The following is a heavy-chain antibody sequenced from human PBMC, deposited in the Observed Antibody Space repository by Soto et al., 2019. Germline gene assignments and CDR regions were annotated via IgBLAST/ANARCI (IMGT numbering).Heavy chain of an antibody. CDR1: GGSISSNSYY. CDR3: ARQPLGSSSWYFVY. J-gene: IGHJ4*02. D-gene: IGHD6-13*01. Sequence: QLQLQESGPGLVKPSETLSLTCTVSGGSISSNSYYWGWIRQPPGKGLEWIGSIYYSGSTYYNPSLKSRVTISVDTSKNQFSLKLSSVTAADTAVYYCARQPLGSSSWYFVYWGQGTLVTVSS. CDR2: IYYSGST. V-gene: IGHV4-39*01.